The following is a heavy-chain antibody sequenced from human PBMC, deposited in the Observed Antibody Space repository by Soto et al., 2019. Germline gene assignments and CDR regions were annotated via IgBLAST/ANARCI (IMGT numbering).Heavy chain of an antibody. V-gene: IGHV4-30-4*01. Sequence: QMQLQESGPGLVKPSQILSLTCAVSGGSISSSDYYWSWIRQPPGKGLQWIGYINYSGSTYYNPSLKSRLSKSLDTTKNQFSLKLTAVTAADRAVDFCVRFNPLGKDYGVGVWGPGTTVTVSS. J-gene: IGHJ6*02. D-gene: IGHD6-13*01. CDR2: INYSGST. CDR3: VRFNPLGKDYGVGV. CDR1: GGSISSSDYY.